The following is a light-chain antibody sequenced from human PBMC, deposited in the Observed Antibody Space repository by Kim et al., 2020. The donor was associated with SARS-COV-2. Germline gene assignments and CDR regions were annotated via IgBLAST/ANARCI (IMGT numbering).Light chain of an antibody. J-gene: IGKJ5*01. CDR3: QQYINYPIP. Sequence: ASVGDRVTITCRASQRISRWLVWYQQKPGKAPKLLIDDASSLEGGVPSRFSGSGSGTEFTLTISSLQPDDFTTYYCQQYINYPIPFGQGTRLEIK. V-gene: IGKV1-5*01. CDR2: DAS. CDR1: QRISRW.